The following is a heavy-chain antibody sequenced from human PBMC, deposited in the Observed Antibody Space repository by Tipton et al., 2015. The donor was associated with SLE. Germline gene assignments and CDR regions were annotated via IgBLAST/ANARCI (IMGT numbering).Heavy chain of an antibody. CDR1: GYTFTRYD. CDR3: AGVLLWFGESASYYVYV. V-gene: IGHV1-8*02. J-gene: IGHJ6*03. Sequence: QSGPEVKKPGASVKVSCKASGYTFTRYDINWVRQATGQGLEWMGWLNPNSGNTGSAQKFQGRVTMTRNTFVSTAYMELSSLRSEDTAVYYGAGVLLWFGESASYYVYVWGKGTTVTVSS. CDR2: LNPNSGNT. D-gene: IGHD3-10*01.